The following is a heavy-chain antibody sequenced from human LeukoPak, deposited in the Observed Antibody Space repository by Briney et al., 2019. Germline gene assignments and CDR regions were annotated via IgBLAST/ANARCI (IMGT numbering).Heavy chain of an antibody. CDR2: IYYSGST. CDR1: GGSISSSSYY. Sequence: SETLTLTCTVSGGSISSSSYYWGWIRQPPGKGLEWIGSIYYSGSTYYNPSLKSRVTISVDTSKNQFSLKLSSVTAADTAVYYCAREQTNSGITGTWGQGTLVTVSS. D-gene: IGHD1-7*01. V-gene: IGHV4-39*07. CDR3: AREQTNSGITGT. J-gene: IGHJ4*02.